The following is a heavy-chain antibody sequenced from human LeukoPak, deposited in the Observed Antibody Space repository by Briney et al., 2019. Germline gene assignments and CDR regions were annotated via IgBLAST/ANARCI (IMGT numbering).Heavy chain of an antibody. J-gene: IGHJ5*02. V-gene: IGHV4-39*01. Sequence: SETLSLTCTVSGGSISSSSYYWGWIRQPPGKGLEWIGSIYYSGSTYYNPSLKSRVTISVDTSKNQFSLKLSSVTAADTVVYYCARGSFEGRRIMITFGGVIATWGQGTLVTVSS. D-gene: IGHD3-16*02. CDR3: ARGSFEGRRIMITFGGVIAT. CDR2: IYYSGST. CDR1: GGSISSSSYY.